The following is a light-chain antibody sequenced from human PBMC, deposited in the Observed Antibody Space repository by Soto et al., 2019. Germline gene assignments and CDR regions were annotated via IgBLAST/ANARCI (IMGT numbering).Light chain of an antibody. CDR3: SSYTGSSTYVV. Sequence: QSALTQPASVSGSPGQSITISCTGTSSDVGGYNYVSWYQQHPGKAPKLMIYDVNKRPSGVSNRFSGSKSGNTASLTISGLQSDDEADYYCSSYTGSSTYVVFGGGTKVTVL. V-gene: IGLV2-14*01. CDR2: DVN. CDR1: SSDVGGYNY. J-gene: IGLJ2*01.